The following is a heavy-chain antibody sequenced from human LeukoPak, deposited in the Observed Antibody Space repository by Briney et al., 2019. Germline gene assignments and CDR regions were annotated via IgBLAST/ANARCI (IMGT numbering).Heavy chain of an antibody. V-gene: IGHV4-39*01. CDR3: ARLDNYLTIFDI. J-gene: IGHJ3*02. D-gene: IGHD5-24*01. Sequence: SETLSLTCTVSGGSISSSSYYWGWIRQPPGKGLEWIGSNYYSGSTYYNPSLKSRVTISVDTSKNQFPLKLSSVTAADTAVYYCARLDNYLTIFDIWGQGTMVTVSS. CDR1: GGSISSSSYY. CDR2: NYYSGST.